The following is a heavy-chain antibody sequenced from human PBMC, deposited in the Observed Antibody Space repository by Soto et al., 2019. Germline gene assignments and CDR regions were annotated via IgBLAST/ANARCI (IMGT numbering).Heavy chain of an antibody. CDR2: IKQDGNEK. V-gene: IGHV3-7*04. CDR1: GFTFSSYW. Sequence: GGSLRLSXAASGFTFSSYWMNWVRQAPGKGLEWVANIKQDGNEKHYVDSVKGRFTISRDSAKNSLYLQMNSLRAEDTAVYYCARGAAAGFPFPDYWGQGTPVTVSS. J-gene: IGHJ4*02. D-gene: IGHD6-13*01. CDR3: ARGAAAGFPFPDY.